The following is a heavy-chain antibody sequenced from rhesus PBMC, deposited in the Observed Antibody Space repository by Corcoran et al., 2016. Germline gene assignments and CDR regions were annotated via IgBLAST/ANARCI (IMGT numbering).Heavy chain of an antibody. CDR3: ARVRWVGSGDWNDYFDS. V-gene: IGHV4-147*01. D-gene: IGHD1-32*01. J-gene: IGHJ4*01. CDR2: ILGNSGAT. CDR1: GGSIRSVY. Sequence: QLQLQESGPGLVKPSETLSLTCVVSGGSIRSVYWTWIRQPPGKGLEWIGLILGNSGATAYSPSLTSRVTLSSDTSKNQFSLSLTSVTAADTAVYYCARVRWVGSGDWNDYFDSWGQGVLVTVSS.